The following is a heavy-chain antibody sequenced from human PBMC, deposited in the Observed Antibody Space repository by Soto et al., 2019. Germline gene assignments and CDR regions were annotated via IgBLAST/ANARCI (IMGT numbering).Heavy chain of an antibody. V-gene: IGHV1-69*02. J-gene: IGHJ6*03. CDR1: GGTFSSYT. CDR3: ARGVATESYCSSTSCYDPRVGYYMDV. D-gene: IGHD2-2*01. Sequence: GASVKVSCKASGGTFSSYTISWVRQAPGQGLEWMGRIIPILGIANYAQKFQGRVTITADKSTSTAYMELSSLRSEDTAVYYCARGVATESYCSSTSCYDPRVGYYMDVWGKGTTVTVSS. CDR2: IIPILGIA.